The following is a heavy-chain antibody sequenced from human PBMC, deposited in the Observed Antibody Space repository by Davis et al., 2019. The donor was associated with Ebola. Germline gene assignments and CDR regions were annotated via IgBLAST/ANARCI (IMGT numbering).Heavy chain of an antibody. D-gene: IGHD1-1*01. V-gene: IGHV3-23*01. CDR1: GFTFSSYA. CDR3: ARDQQLFF. CDR2: ISGSGGST. J-gene: IGHJ1*01. Sequence: PGGSLRLSCAASGFTFSSYAMSWVRQAPGKGLEWVSAISGSGGSTYYADSVKGRFTISRDNSNNTLYLQMNSLRVDDTAVYYCARDQQLFFWGQGTLVTVSS.